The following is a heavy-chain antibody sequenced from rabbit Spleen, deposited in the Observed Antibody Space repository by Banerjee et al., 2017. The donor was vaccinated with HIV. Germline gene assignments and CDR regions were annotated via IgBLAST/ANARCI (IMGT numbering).Heavy chain of an antibody. V-gene: IGHV1S40*01. CDR2: IDSGSSGFT. Sequence: QSLEESGGDLVKPGASLTLTCTASGVSFSSSSYMCWVRQAPGKGLEWIACIDSGSSGFTYFATWAKGRFTCSRTSSTTVTLQMTSLTAADTATYFCARDLAGAIGWNFYLWGPGTLVTVS. CDR1: GVSFSSSSY. CDR3: ARDLAGAIGWNFYL. D-gene: IGHD4-1*01. J-gene: IGHJ4*01.